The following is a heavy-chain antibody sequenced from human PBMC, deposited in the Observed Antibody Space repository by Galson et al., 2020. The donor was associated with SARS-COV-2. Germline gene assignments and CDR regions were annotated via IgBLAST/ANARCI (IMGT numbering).Heavy chain of an antibody. CDR1: GFTFSSYA. CDR3: ARELAAAGTDY. D-gene: IGHD6-13*01. J-gene: IGHJ4*02. CDR2: ISYDGSNK. V-gene: IGHV3-30*04. Sequence: GGSLRLSCAASGFTFSSYAMHWVRQAPGKGLEWVAVISYDGSNKYYADSVKGRFTISRDNSKNTLYLQMNSLRAEDTAVYYCARELAAAGTDYGGQGALVTVFS.